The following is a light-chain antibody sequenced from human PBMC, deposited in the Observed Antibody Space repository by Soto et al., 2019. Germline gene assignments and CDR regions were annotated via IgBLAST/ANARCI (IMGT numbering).Light chain of an antibody. Sequence: QSALTQPPSASGSLGQSVPIPCTGTSSDVGDYNYVSWYQQHPGKVPKLMIYEVSKRPSGVPDRFSGSKSGNTASLTVSGFQAEDEADYYCSSFAGSPVVFGGGTKLTVL. CDR3: SSFAGSPVV. V-gene: IGLV2-8*01. CDR1: SSDVGDYNY. CDR2: EVS. J-gene: IGLJ2*01.